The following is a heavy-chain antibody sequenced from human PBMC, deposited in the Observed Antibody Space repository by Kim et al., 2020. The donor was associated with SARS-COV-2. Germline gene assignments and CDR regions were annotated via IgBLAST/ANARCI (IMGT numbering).Heavy chain of an antibody. CDR1: GYSFTSYW. CDR2: IDPSDSYT. Sequence: GESLKISCKGSGYSFTSYWISWVRQMPGKGLEWMGRIDPSDSYTNYSPSFQGHVTISADKSISTAYLQWSSLKASDTAMYYCARGRIGSYGLGDYYYYGMDVWGQGTTVTVSS. J-gene: IGHJ6*02. CDR3: ARGRIGSYGLGDYYYYGMDV. D-gene: IGHD5-18*01. V-gene: IGHV5-10-1*01.